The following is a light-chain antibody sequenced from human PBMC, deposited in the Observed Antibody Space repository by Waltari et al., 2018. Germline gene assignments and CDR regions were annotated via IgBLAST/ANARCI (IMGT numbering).Light chain of an antibody. CDR1: QGIGND. CDR3: LQDYNYPPT. Sequence: AIQMTQSPSSLSASVGDRVTITCRASQGIGNDLGWYQKKPGKAPKLLIYAASSLQSGVPSRFSGSGSGTDFTLTISSLQPEDFATYYCLQDYNYPPTFGQGTKVEIK. J-gene: IGKJ1*01. CDR2: AAS. V-gene: IGKV1-6*01.